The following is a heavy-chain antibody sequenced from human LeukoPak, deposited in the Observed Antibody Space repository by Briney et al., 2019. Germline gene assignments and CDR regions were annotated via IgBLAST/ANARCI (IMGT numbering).Heavy chain of an antibody. J-gene: IGHJ1*01. CDR1: GYTFTGYY. CDR3: ARGPLDFWSGSPLEYFQH. D-gene: IGHD3-3*01. Sequence: ASVKVSCKASGYTFTGYYMHWVRQAPGQGLEWMGWINPNSGGTNYAQKFQGRVTMTRDTSISTAYMELSRLRSDDTAVYYCARGPLDFWSGSPLEYFQHWGQGTLVTVSS. V-gene: IGHV1-2*02. CDR2: INPNSGGT.